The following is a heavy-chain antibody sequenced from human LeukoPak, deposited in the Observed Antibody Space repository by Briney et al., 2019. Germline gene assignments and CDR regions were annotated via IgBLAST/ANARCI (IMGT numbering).Heavy chain of an antibody. Sequence: GGSLRLSCAASGFTFSSYWMSWVRQAPGKGLEWVANIKQDGSEKYYVDSVKGRFTISRDNAKNSLYLQMNSLRAEDTAVYYCARGARNYYDSSGHDAFDIWGQGTMVTVS. J-gene: IGHJ3*02. V-gene: IGHV3-7*01. CDR2: IKQDGSEK. CDR3: ARGARNYYDSSGHDAFDI. CDR1: GFTFSSYW. D-gene: IGHD3-22*01.